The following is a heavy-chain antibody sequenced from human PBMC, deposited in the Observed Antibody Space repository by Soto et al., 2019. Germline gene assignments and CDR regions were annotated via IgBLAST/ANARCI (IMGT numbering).Heavy chain of an antibody. CDR1: GYTFTNYA. Sequence: QVQLVQSGAEVRKPGASVKLSCKASGYTFTNYAIHWVRQAPGQRLEWMGWINGGNGNTKYSQKFQGRVTITRDTSASSAYRGLSSLRSEDTALYYCAREGQWLAFDSWGQGTLVTVSS. CDR2: INGGNGNT. V-gene: IGHV1-3*01. D-gene: IGHD6-19*01. CDR3: AREGQWLAFDS. J-gene: IGHJ4*02.